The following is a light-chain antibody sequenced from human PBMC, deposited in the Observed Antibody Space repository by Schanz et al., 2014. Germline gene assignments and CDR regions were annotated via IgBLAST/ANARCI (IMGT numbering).Light chain of an antibody. Sequence: QSVLTQPASVSGSPGQSITISCTGTSSDVGGYNYVPWYQQHPGKAPKFMIYDVSNRPSGVSNRFSGSKSGNTASLTISGLQAEDEADYYCSSYTSSSPLVFGGGTKLTVL. CDR2: DVS. CDR1: SSDVGGYNY. J-gene: IGLJ3*02. V-gene: IGLV2-14*01. CDR3: SSYTSSSPLV.